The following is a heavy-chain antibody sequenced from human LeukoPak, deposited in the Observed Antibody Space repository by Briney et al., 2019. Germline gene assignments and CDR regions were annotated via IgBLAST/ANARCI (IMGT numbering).Heavy chain of an antibody. CDR1: GFTFSDAW. J-gene: IGHJ4*02. V-gene: IGHV3-15*01. D-gene: IGHD3-10*01. CDR2: IKRKTDGGTT. CDR3: TTANYYYVSGSYR. Sequence: PGGSLRLSCAASGFTFSDAWMSWVRQAPGKGVEWVGRIKRKTDGGTTDYAAPVKGRFTISRDDSKNTLYLQMNSVKIEDTAVYYCTTANYYYVSGSYRWGQGTLVTVSS.